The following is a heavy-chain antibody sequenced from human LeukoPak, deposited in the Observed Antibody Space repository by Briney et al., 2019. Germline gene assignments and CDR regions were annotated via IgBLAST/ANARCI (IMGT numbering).Heavy chain of an antibody. V-gene: IGHV3-13*01. Sequence: GGSLRLSCAASGFTFSSYDMHWVRQATGKGLEWVSAIGTAGDTYYPGSVKGRFTISRENAKNSLYLQMNSLRAGDTAVYYFARVLGDGYTFDYWGQGTLVTVSS. CDR1: GFTFSSYD. CDR3: ARVLGDGYTFDY. J-gene: IGHJ4*02. D-gene: IGHD5-24*01. CDR2: IGTAGDT.